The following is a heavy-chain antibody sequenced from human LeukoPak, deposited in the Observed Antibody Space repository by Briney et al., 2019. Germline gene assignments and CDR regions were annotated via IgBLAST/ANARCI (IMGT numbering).Heavy chain of an antibody. J-gene: IGHJ4*02. CDR2: ISSDGSNK. CDR1: KFTFSNYG. D-gene: IGHD3-9*01. CDR3: AKCPSGVLRYFAPIDY. V-gene: IGHV3-30*18. Sequence: PGGSLRLSCAASKFTFSNYGMHWVRQAPGKGLEGVAVISSDGSNKYYADSVKGRFTISRANSKKTRYLQMNSLRAEDTAVYYCAKCPSGVLRYFAPIDYRGQGTLVTVSS.